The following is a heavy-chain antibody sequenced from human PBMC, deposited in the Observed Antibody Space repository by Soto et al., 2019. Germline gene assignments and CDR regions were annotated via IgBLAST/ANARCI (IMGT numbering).Heavy chain of an antibody. D-gene: IGHD3-22*01. CDR3: ARDPYYYDSSGYYRRLYYFDY. CDR2: IYTSGST. CDR1: GGSISSYY. Sequence: QVQLQESGPGLVKPSETLSLTCTVSGGSISSYYWSWIRQPAGKGLEWIGRIYTSGSTNYNPSLKRRVTMSFDTSKKQFALKRSSVTAADTAVYYCARDPYYYDSSGYYRRLYYFDYWGQGTLVTVSS. J-gene: IGHJ4*02. V-gene: IGHV4-4*07.